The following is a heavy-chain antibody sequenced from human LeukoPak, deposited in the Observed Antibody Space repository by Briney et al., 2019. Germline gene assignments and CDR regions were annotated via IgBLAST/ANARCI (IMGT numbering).Heavy chain of an antibody. CDR1: GGSFSGYY. CDR2: INHSGST. Sequence: SETLSLTCAVYGGSFSGYYWSWIRQPPGKGLEWIGEINHSGSTNYNPSLKSRVTISVDTSKNQFSLKLSFVTAADTAVYYCARGWGPAYCGGDCHRHFDYWGQGALVTVSS. J-gene: IGHJ4*02. V-gene: IGHV4-34*01. CDR3: ARGWGPAYCGGDCHRHFDY. D-gene: IGHD2-21*02.